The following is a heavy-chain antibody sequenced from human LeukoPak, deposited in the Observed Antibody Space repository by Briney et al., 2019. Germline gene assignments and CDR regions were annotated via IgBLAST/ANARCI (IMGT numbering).Heavy chain of an antibody. CDR3: ARALYSSIWYRGFDC. CDR1: GGSFSGYN. CDR2: INHSGRV. Sequence: SETLSLTCAVYGGSFSGYNWSWSRQPPGKGQEWMGEINHSGRVNNNTSLKSRVTTSVDTSKNQLSLKLSSVTAADTAVYYCARALYSSIWYRGFDCWGQGTLVTVAS. V-gene: IGHV4-34*01. J-gene: IGHJ4*02. D-gene: IGHD6-13*01.